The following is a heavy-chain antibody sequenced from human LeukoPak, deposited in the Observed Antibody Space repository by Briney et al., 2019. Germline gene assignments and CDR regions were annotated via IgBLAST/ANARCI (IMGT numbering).Heavy chain of an antibody. J-gene: IGHJ5*02. Sequence: ASVKVSCKASGYTLSSYYMHWIRQAPGQGLEWMGLINPSGSITTYAQKFQGRVTVTRDTSTSTVYMELRSLRSVDTAVYYCAREPTLAALTVDNWFAPWGQGTLVTVSS. V-gene: IGHV1-46*01. CDR2: INPSGSIT. D-gene: IGHD6-13*01. CDR1: GYTLSSYY. CDR3: AREPTLAALTVDNWFAP.